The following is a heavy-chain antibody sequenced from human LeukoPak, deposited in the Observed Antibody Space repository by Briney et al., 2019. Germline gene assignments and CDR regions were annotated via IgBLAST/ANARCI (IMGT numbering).Heavy chain of an antibody. Sequence: EASVKVSCKASGYTFTSYAMHWVRQAPGQRLEWMGWINAGNGNTKYSQKFQGRVTITRDTSASTAYMELSSLRSEDTAVYYCARGSTFGGVIANWGQGTLVTVSS. V-gene: IGHV1-3*01. CDR1: GYTFTSYA. J-gene: IGHJ4*02. CDR3: ARGSTFGGVIAN. D-gene: IGHD3-16*02. CDR2: INAGNGNT.